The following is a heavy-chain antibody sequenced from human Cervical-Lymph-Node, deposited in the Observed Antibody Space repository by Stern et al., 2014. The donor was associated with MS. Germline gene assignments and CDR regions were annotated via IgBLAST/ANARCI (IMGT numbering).Heavy chain of an antibody. CDR2: IYHSGST. J-gene: IGHJ5*02. V-gene: IGHV4-38-2*02. CDR3: AREEQQLVHGNWFDP. D-gene: IGHD6-13*01. Sequence: QVQLQESGPGLVKPSETLSLTCTVSGYSISSGYYWGWIRQPPGKGLEWIGNIYHSGSTYYNPSLKSRVTISVDTSQNHFSLKLTSVTAADTAVYYCAREEQQLVHGNWFDPWGQGTLVTVSS. CDR1: GYSISSGYY.